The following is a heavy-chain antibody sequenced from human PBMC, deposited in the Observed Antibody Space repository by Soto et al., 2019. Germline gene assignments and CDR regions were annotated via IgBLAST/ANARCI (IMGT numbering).Heavy chain of an antibody. Sequence: QVQLVESGGGVVKPGRSLRLSCAASGFTFSSSAMHWVRQAPGKGLEWVAVISYDGSNKYYADSVKGRFTISRDNSKNTLYLQRNSRRAEDKAVYYCAIGVFRSVWWVYYFDSWCQGTLVTVSS. V-gene: IGHV3-30-3*01. CDR3: AIGVFRSVWWVYYFDS. J-gene: IGHJ4*02. D-gene: IGHD6-19*01. CDR1: GFTFSSSA. CDR2: ISYDGSNK.